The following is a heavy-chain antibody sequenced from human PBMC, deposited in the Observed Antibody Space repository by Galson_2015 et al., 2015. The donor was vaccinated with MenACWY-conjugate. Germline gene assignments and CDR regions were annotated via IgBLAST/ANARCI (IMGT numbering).Heavy chain of an antibody. D-gene: IGHD2-2*01. V-gene: IGHV3-23*01. CDR2: ISGSGGST. CDR3: ANTPPYHDAFDI. CDR1: GFTFSSYA. J-gene: IGHJ3*02. Sequence: SLRLSCAASGFTFSSYAMSWVRQAPGKGLEWVSAISGSGGSTYYADSVKGRFTISRDNSKNTLYLQMNSLRAEDTAVYYCANTPPYHDAFDIWGQGTMVTVSS.